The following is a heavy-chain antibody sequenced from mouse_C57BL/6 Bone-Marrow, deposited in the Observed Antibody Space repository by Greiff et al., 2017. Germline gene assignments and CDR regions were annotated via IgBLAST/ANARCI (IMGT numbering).Heavy chain of an antibody. CDR3: ARDFYYGRDYAMDY. V-gene: IGHV1-26*01. Sequence: EVQLQQSGPELVKPGASVKISCKASGYTFTDYYMNWVKQSHGKSLEWIGDINPNNGGTSYNQKFKGKATFTVDKSSSTAYMELRSLTSEDSAVYYCARDFYYGRDYAMDYWGQGTSVTVSS. D-gene: IGHD1-1*01. CDR1: GYTFTDYY. J-gene: IGHJ4*01. CDR2: INPNNGGT.